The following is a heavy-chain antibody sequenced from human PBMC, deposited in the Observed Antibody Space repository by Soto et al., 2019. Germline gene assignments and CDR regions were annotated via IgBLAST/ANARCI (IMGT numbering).Heavy chain of an antibody. V-gene: IGHV1-8*01. CDR1: GYSFISYD. CDR3: VRDDIGLGIDY. D-gene: IGHD1-1*01. CDR2: MSPNSGNT. Sequence: ASVKVSCKASGYSFISYDINWVRQATGQGLEWMGWMSPNSGNTGYAQKFQGRVTMTRNTSISTAYMELSSLRSEDTAVYYCVRDDIGLGIDYWGLGTLVTVSS. J-gene: IGHJ4*02.